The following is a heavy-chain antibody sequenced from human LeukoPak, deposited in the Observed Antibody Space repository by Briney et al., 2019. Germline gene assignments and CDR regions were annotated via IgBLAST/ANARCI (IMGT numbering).Heavy chain of an antibody. Sequence: SETLSLTCAVSGYSISSGYYWGWIRQPPGKGLEWIGSIYPSGSTYYNPSLKSRVTISVDTSKNQFSLELSSVTAADTAFYYCARAYCGVDCTRDYWGQGTLVTVSS. CDR3: ARAYCGVDCTRDY. CDR2: IYPSGST. CDR1: GYSISSGYY. V-gene: IGHV4-38-2*01. D-gene: IGHD2-21*01. J-gene: IGHJ4*02.